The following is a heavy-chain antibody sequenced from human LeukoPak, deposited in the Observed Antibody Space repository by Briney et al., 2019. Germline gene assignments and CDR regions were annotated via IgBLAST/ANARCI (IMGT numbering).Heavy chain of an antibody. V-gene: IGHV3-30*18. J-gene: IGHJ4*02. CDR1: GFTFSSYG. CDR3: AKEGPYSGYEKYYFDY. D-gene: IGHD5-12*01. Sequence: PGGSLRLSCAASGFTFSSYGMHWVRQTPGTGLEWVAVISYDGSNKYYADSVKGRFTISRDISKNTLYLQMNSLRAEDTALYYCAKEGPYSGYEKYYFDYWGQGTLVTVSS. CDR2: ISYDGSNK.